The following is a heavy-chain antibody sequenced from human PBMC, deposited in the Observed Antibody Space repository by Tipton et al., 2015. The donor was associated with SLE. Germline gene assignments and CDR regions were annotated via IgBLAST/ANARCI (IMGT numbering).Heavy chain of an antibody. CDR3: ARDSHYDILTGPFDY. V-gene: IGHV1-18*01. CDR1: GYTFSSHG. CDR2: ISAYNGNT. D-gene: IGHD3-9*01. Sequence: QLVQSGPEVKKPGASVKVSCKASGYTFSSHGVAWVRQAPGQGFEWMGWISAYNGNTNYAQKLQGRVTMTTDTSTSTAYMELSSLRSEDTAMYYCARDSHYDILTGPFDYWGQGSLVTVSS. J-gene: IGHJ4*02.